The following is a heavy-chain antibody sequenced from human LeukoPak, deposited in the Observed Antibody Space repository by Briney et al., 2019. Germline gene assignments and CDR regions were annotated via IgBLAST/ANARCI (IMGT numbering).Heavy chain of an antibody. CDR3: ALSYSGYEGYYYYYYGMAV. CDR1: GYTFTSYG. D-gene: IGHD5-12*01. J-gene: IGHJ6*02. V-gene: IGHV1-18*01. CDR2: ISAYNGNT. Sequence: ASVKVSRKASGYTFTSYGISWVRQAPGQGLEWMGWISAYNGNTNYAQKLQGRVTMTTDTSTSTAYMELRSLRSDDTAVYYCALSYSGYEGYYYYYYGMAVWGQGTTVTVSS.